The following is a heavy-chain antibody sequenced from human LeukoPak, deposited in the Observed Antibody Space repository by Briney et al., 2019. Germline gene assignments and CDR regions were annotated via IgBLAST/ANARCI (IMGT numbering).Heavy chain of an antibody. CDR2: TYYRSKWYN. J-gene: IGHJ6*03. D-gene: IGHD4-17*01. Sequence: SQTLSLTCAISGDSVSSNSAAWNWIRQSPSRGLEWLGRTYYRSKWYNDYAVSVKSRITINPDTSKNQFSLQLNSVTPEDTAVYYRARGSPLTTTLDYYYYMDVWGKGTTVTVSS. CDR3: ARGSPLTTTLDYYYYMDV. CDR1: GDSVSSNSAA. V-gene: IGHV6-1*01.